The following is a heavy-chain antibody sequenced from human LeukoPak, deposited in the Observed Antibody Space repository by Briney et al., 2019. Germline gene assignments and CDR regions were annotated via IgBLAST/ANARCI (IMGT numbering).Heavy chain of an antibody. D-gene: IGHD2-8*01. CDR2: INPIGGGA. CDR1: GYTFTGYY. Sequence: ASVKVSCKASGYTFTGYYIHWVRQAPGQGLEWMGWINPIGGGANYAQKFQGRVTMTRDTYITTAYMEMSSLRSDDTAVYYCARDNGRGYPVYFGHWGQGILVTVSS. V-gene: IGHV1-2*02. CDR3: ARDNGRGYPVYFGH. J-gene: IGHJ4*02.